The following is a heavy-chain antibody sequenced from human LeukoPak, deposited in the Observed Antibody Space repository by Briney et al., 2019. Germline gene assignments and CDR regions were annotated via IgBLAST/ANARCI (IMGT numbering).Heavy chain of an antibody. V-gene: IGHV4-31*03. Sequence: SETLSLTCTVSGGSISSGGYSWSWIRQHPGKGLEWIGYIYYSGSTYYNPSLKSRVTISVDTSKNQFSLKLSSVTAADTAVYYCARVFTLYDSSGLYYFDYWGQGTLVTVSS. CDR1: GGSISSGGYS. CDR2: IYYSGST. D-gene: IGHD3-22*01. J-gene: IGHJ4*02. CDR3: ARVFTLYDSSGLYYFDY.